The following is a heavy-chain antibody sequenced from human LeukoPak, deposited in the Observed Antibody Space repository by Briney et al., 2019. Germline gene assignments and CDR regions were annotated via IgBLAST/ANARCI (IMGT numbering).Heavy chain of an antibody. Sequence: GGSLRLSCAASGFTFSSYWMSWVRQAPGKGLEWVSAISGSGGSTYYADSVKGRFTISRDNSKNTLYLQMNSLRAEDTAVYYCAKFMQQQLEMDWFDPWGQGTLVTVSS. CDR3: AKFMQQQLEMDWFDP. D-gene: IGHD6-13*01. CDR1: GFTFSSYW. J-gene: IGHJ5*02. CDR2: ISGSGGST. V-gene: IGHV3-23*01.